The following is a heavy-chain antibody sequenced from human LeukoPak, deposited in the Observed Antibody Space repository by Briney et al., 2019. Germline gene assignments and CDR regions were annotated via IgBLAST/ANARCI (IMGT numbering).Heavy chain of an antibody. J-gene: IGHJ4*02. D-gene: IGHD5-18*01. V-gene: IGHV3-9*03. Sequence: PGGSLRLSCAASGFTFDDYAMHWVRQAPGKGLEWVSGISWNSGSIGYADSVKGRFTISRDNAKNSLYLQMNSLRAEDMALYYCAKGHGYSYGIYYFDYWGQGTLVTVSS. CDR3: AKGHGYSYGIYYFDY. CDR1: GFTFDDYA. CDR2: ISWNSGSI.